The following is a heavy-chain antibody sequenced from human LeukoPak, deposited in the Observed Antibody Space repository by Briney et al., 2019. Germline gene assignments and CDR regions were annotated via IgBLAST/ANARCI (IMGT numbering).Heavy chain of an antibody. CDR1: GFTVSSNY. J-gene: IGHJ6*04. V-gene: IGHV3-53*01. D-gene: IGHD3-22*01. CDR2: IYSGGST. Sequence: GGSLRLSCAASGFTVSSNYMSWVRQAQGKGLEWVSVIYSGGSTYYADSVKGRFTISRDNSKNTLYLQMNSLRAEDTAVYYCAGCSGYYYYGMDVWGKGTTVTVSS. CDR3: AGCSGYYYYGMDV.